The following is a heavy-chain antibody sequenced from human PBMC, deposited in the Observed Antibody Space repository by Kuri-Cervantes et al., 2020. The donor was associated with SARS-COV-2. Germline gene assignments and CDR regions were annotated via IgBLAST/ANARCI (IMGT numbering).Heavy chain of an antibody. CDR2: IRYDESNK. V-gene: IGHV3-30*02. CDR3: ARDLGTYNQTSAYFDS. D-gene: IGHD3-22*01. J-gene: IGHJ4*02. Sequence: GESLKISCAASGFTFSAHDMHWVRQAPGKGLEWVAFIRYDESNKYYADSVEDRFTISRDNSKGTLFLRMNSLRVDDTGVYFCARDLGTYNQTSAYFDSWGQGTLVTVSS. CDR1: GFTFSAHD.